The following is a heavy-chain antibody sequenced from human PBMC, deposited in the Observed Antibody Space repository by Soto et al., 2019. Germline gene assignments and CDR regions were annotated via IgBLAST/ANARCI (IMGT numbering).Heavy chain of an antibody. CDR1: GFIFSTYT. D-gene: IGHD2-8*02. CDR2: ISSSSTDI. Sequence: PGASLRLSCAASGFIFSTYTINWVRQAPGKGLEWVASISSSSTDIFYAHSVKARFTISRDNANSSVDLQMNRLRVGDTAISYFESGYWGGEGIDVCGQGTTVSVSS. V-gene: IGHV3-21*01. J-gene: IGHJ6*02. CDR3: ESGYWGGEGIDV.